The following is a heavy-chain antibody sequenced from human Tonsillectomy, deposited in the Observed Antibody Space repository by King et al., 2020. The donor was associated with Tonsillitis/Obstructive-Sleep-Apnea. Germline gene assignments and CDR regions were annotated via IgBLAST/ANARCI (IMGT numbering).Heavy chain of an antibody. CDR3: AREKGRFLEWVSPVCAFDI. D-gene: IGHD3-3*01. V-gene: IGHV3-7*04. Sequence: VQLVESGGGLVQPGGSLRLSCAASGFTFSSYWMTWVRQAPGKRLEWVANIKQDGSEKYYVDSVKGRFTISRDNATNSMYLQMSSLRAEDTAVYYCAREKGRFLEWVSPVCAFDIWGQGTMVTVSS. J-gene: IGHJ3*02. CDR2: IKQDGSEK. CDR1: GFTFSSYW.